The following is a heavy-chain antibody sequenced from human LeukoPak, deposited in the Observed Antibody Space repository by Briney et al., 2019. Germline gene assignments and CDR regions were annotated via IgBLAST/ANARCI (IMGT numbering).Heavy chain of an antibody. CDR3: ARGLTNYYYYYMDA. CDR2: IYYSGST. Sequence: PSETLSLTCAVYGGSISSYYWSWIRQPPGKGLEWIGYIYYSGSTNYNPSLKSRVTISVDTSKNQFSLKLSSVTAADTAVYYCARGLTNYYYYYMDAWGKGTTVTVSS. J-gene: IGHJ6*03. V-gene: IGHV4-59*01. D-gene: IGHD1-14*01. CDR1: GGSISSYY.